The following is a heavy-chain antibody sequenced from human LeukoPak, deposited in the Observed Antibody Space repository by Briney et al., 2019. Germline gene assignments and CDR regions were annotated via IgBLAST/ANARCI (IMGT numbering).Heavy chain of an antibody. CDR3: ARDLRYFDWLSGDNWFDP. CDR2: ISSSSSYT. V-gene: IGHV3-11*06. Sequence: GGSLRLSCAASGFTFSDYYMSWVRQAPGKGLEWVSYISSSSSYTNYADSVKGRFTISRDNAKNSLYLQMNSLRAEDTAVYYCARDLRYFDWLSGDNWFDPWGQGTLVTVSS. D-gene: IGHD3-9*01. CDR1: GFTFSDYY. J-gene: IGHJ5*02.